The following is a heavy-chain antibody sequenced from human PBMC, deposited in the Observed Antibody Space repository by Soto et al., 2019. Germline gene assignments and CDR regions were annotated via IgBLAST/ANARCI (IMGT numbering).Heavy chain of an antibody. J-gene: IGHJ4*02. CDR3: AKDHGYAGGWHTPYYFDS. Sequence: EVQLLESGGSLKQPGGSLRLSCAASGFTFSSYAMSWVRQAPGKGLEWVSSISAGGDSTYYADSVKGRFTITRDNSKNTLYLQMNSLRAVDTAVYYCAKDHGYAGGWHTPYYFDSWGQGTLVTVSS. V-gene: IGHV3-23*01. CDR1: GFTFSSYA. CDR2: ISAGGDST. D-gene: IGHD6-19*01.